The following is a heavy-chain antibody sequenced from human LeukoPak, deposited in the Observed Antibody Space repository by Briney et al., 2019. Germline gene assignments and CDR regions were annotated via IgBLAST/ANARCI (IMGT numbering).Heavy chain of an antibody. CDR3: ARRYADCCSASCYPLPYFDY. CDR2: IYYSGST. J-gene: IGHJ4*02. V-gene: IGHV4-39*01. CDR1: GGSITSSSYY. Sequence: SETLSLTRTVSGGSITSSSYYWGWIRQPPGKGLEWIGSIYYSGSTYYNPSLKSRVTISVDTPKNQISLKLSSVTAADTAVYECARRYADCCSASCYPLPYFDYWGQGTLVTVSS. D-gene: IGHD2-2*01.